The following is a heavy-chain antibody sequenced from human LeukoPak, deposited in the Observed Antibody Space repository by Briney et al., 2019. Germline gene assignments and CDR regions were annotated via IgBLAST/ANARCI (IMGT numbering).Heavy chain of an antibody. Sequence: ASVKVSCKASGYTFTSYGISWVRQAPGQGLEWMGRISAYNGNTNYAQKLQGRVTMTTDTSTSTAYMELRSLRSDDTAVYYCARDRRSRFGELLQNWFDPWGQGTLATVSS. D-gene: IGHD3-10*01. CDR2: ISAYNGNT. J-gene: IGHJ5*02. V-gene: IGHV1-18*04. CDR1: GYTFTSYG. CDR3: ARDRRSRFGELLQNWFDP.